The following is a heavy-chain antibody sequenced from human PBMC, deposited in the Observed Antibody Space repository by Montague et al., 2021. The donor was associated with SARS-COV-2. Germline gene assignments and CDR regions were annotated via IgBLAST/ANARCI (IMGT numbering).Heavy chain of an antibody. D-gene: IGHD3-22*01. J-gene: IGHJ6*02. Sequence: SETLSLTCTVSGGSISSSSSYWGWIRQPPGVGLEWIGSIYYSGSTYYNPSLKSRITISVDTSKNQFSLGLTSVTAADTAVYYCARDIRIPMLIVIQGYGMDVWGQGTTVTVSS. CDR1: GGSISSSSSY. V-gene: IGHV4-39*07. CDR2: IYYSGST. CDR3: ARDIRIPMLIVIQGYGMDV.